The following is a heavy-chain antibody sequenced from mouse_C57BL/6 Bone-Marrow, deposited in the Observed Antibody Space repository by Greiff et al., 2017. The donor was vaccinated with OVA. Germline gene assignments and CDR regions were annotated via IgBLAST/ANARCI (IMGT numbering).Heavy chain of an antibody. CDR1: GYTFTSYT. Sequence: QVQLKQSGAELARPGASVKMSCKASGYTFTSYTMHWVKQRPGQGLEWIGYINPSSGYTKYNQKFKDKATLTADKSSSTAYMQLSSLTSEDSAVYYCARSLYYYPFAYWGQGTLVTVSA. CDR3: ARSLYYYPFAY. V-gene: IGHV1-4*01. CDR2: INPSSGYT. J-gene: IGHJ3*01. D-gene: IGHD1-1*01.